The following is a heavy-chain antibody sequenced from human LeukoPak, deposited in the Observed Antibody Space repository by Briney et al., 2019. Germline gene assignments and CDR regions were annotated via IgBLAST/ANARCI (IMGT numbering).Heavy chain of an antibody. V-gene: IGHV3-23*01. CDR2: ISKNTVDT. CDR3: AKFKSPSAY. Sequence: GGSLRLSCTGSGFIFSRYAVSWVRQAPGKGLEWVSAISKNTVDTYYADSVKGRLTISRDSSKNTVYLQMNSLRAEDTAVYYCAKFKSPSAYWGQGTLVTVSS. J-gene: IGHJ4*02. CDR1: GFIFSRYA.